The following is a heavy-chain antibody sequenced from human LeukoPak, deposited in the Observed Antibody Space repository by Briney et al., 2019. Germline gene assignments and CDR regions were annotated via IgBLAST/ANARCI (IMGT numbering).Heavy chain of an antibody. CDR3: ARVYQFVFDY. D-gene: IGHD2-21*01. CDR2: INPDGTDT. CDR1: GFTFSNNW. Sequence: GGSLRLSCADSGFTFSNNWMNWVRQVPGKGLVWASQINPDGTDTTYADSVKGRFAISRDNAKNTVYLQMNSLTAEDTAVYYCARVYQFVFDYWGQGTLVTVSS. J-gene: IGHJ4*02. V-gene: IGHV3-74*03.